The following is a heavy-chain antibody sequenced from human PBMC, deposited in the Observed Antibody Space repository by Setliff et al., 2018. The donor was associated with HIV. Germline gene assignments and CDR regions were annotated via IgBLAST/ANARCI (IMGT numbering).Heavy chain of an antibody. J-gene: IGHJ4*02. CDR1: GGSISSGGYS. CDR2: IYHTAST. D-gene: IGHD3-10*01. Sequence: PSETLSLTCAVSGGSISSGGYSWGWIRQPPGKGLEWVGHIYHTASTYYNPSLKSRVTLSVDRSKKHFSLRLTAVTAADTAVYYCAGEKYGSGSYWAYWGQGILVTVSS. V-gene: IGHV4-30-2*01. CDR3: AGEKYGSGSYWAY.